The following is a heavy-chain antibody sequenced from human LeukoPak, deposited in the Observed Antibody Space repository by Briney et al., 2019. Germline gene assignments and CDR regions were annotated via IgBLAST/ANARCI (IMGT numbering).Heavy chain of an antibody. CDR1: GYTFTGYY. V-gene: IGHV1-2*02. J-gene: IGHJ6*03. D-gene: IGHD3-22*01. CDR2: INPNSGGT. Sequence: VASVKVSCTASGYTFTGYYMHWVRQAPGQGLERMVWINPNSGGTNYAQKIQGRVTMTRDTSISTAYMEMSRLRSDDTAVYYCARAPGITMIVAVGEGNYYMDVWGKGTTVTISS. CDR3: ARAPGITMIVAVGEGNYYMDV.